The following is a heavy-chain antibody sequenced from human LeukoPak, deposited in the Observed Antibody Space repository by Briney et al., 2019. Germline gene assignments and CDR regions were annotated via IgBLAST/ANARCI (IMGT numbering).Heavy chain of an antibody. CDR3: ARPSGYSGYDPNWYFDL. D-gene: IGHD5-12*01. CDR1: GGSISSYY. V-gene: IGHV4-59*08. J-gene: IGHJ2*01. CDR2: IYYSGST. Sequence: PSKTLSLTCTVSGGSISSYYWSWIRQPPGKGLEWIGYIYYSGSTNYNPSLKSRVTISVDTSKNQFSLKLSSVTAADTAVYYCARPSGYSGYDPNWYFDLWGRGTLVTVSS.